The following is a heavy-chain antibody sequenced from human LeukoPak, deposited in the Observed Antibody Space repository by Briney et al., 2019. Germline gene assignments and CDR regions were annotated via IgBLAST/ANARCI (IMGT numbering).Heavy chain of an antibody. CDR2: INHSGST. CDR1: GGSFSGYY. J-gene: IGHJ5*02. CDR3: ARQAPVGRFDP. Sequence: SETLSLTCAVYGGSFSGYYWSWIRQPPGKGLEWIGEINHSGSTNYNPSLKSRVTISVDTSKNQFSLRLSSVTAADTAVYYCARQAPVGRFDPWGQGTLVTVSS. V-gene: IGHV4-34*01. D-gene: IGHD1-26*01.